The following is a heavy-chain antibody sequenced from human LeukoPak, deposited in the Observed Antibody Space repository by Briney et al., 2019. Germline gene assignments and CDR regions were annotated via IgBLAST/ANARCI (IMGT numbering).Heavy chain of an antibody. CDR3: ARDGDSSGPTFDY. J-gene: IGHJ4*02. CDR1: GFPFSDYY. Sequence: GSLSLSCAASGFPFSDYYMSWIRQAPGKGLEWVSYISSSGSTIYYADSVKGRFTISRDNAKNSLYLQMNSLRAEDTAVYYCARDGDSSGPTFDYWGQGTLVTVSS. D-gene: IGHD3-22*01. V-gene: IGHV3-11*01. CDR2: ISSSGSTI.